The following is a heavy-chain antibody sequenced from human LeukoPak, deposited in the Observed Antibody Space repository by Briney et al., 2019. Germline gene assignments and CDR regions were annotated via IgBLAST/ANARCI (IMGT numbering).Heavy chain of an antibody. CDR1: GYSFTGHY. CDR3: ARDADAIFGMVIIDS. Sequence: ASVKVSCKASGYSFTGHYMHWVRQTPGQELEWMGWINLSSGGTNYAQKFQDRVTMTRDTSITTAYMELNRLSSDDTAVYYCARDADAIFGMVIIDSWGRGTLLTVSS. J-gene: IGHJ4*02. CDR2: INLSSGGT. D-gene: IGHD3-3*01. V-gene: IGHV1-2*02.